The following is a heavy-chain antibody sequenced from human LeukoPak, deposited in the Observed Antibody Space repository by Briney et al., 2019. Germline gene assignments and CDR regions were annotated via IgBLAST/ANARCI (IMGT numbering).Heavy chain of an antibody. Sequence: GGSLRLSCAASGFTFSTYWMNWYRQAPGKGLEWVGNINQDASEINYVDSVRGRFTISRDSAKNSLHLQMNSLRAEDTAVYYCATDRDNSDWQKRFDSWGQGTLVTVSS. CDR1: GFTFSTYW. CDR2: INQDASEI. CDR3: ATDRDNSDWQKRFDS. D-gene: IGHD2-21*02. V-gene: IGHV3-7*01. J-gene: IGHJ4*02.